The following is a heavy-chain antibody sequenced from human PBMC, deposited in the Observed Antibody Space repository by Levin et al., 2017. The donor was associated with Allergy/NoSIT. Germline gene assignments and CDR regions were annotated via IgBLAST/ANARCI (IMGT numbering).Heavy chain of an antibody. D-gene: IGHD2-2*01. CDR2: LYSDDNK. CDR1: GFSLTTGDVG. Sequence: SGPTLVKPTQTLTLTCTFSGFSLTTGDVGVGWIRQPPGKALEWLALLYSDDNKRYSPSLKSSLTITKDTSKNQVVLSLTNVGPLDTATYYCAHRPKYCSSERCSLYLFDHWGQGILVTVSS. V-gene: IGHV2-5*02. J-gene: IGHJ4*02. CDR3: AHRPKYCSSERCSLYLFDH.